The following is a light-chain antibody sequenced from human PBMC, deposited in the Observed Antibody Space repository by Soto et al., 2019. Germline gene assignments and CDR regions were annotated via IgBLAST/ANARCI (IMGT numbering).Light chain of an antibody. CDR3: QQYDSYSAT. Sequence: DIQMTQSPSTLSASVGDRVTITCRASQTVGSWLAWYQQKPGIPPKLLIYDVSALIRGVPSRFSGSGSGTEFTLTISSLQPDDFATYYCQQYDSYSATFGQGTKVDIK. J-gene: IGKJ1*01. V-gene: IGKV1-5*01. CDR2: DVS. CDR1: QTVGSW.